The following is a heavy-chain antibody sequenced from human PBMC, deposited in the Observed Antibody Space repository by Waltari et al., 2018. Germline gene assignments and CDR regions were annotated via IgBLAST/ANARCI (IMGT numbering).Heavy chain of an antibody. D-gene: IGHD2-21*02. Sequence: EVQLVESGGGLVQPGGSLRLSCSGSGFTFTNHWMSWVRQAPGKGAEWVARIKKDGSEKYYVDSMKGRFTISRDNAKNSLSLQMDSLRAEDTAVYFCARGVTTVEYWGQGTLVTVSS. CDR3: ARGVTTVEY. CDR1: GFTFTNHW. J-gene: IGHJ4*02. V-gene: IGHV3-7*04. CDR2: IKKDGSEK.